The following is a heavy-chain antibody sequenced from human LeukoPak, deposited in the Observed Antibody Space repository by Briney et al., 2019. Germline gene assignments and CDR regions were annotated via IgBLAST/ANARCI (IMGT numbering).Heavy chain of an antibody. CDR2: ISYDGSNK. CDR3: ASLSSGWHSGWFDP. V-gene: IGHV3-30-3*01. CDR1: GFTFSSYA. D-gene: IGHD6-19*01. Sequence: GGSLRLSCAASGFTFSSYAMRWVRQAPGKGLEWVAVISYDGSNKYYADSVKGRFTISRDNSKNTLYLQMNSLRAEDTAVYYCASLSSGWHSGWFDPWGQGTLVTVSS. J-gene: IGHJ5*02.